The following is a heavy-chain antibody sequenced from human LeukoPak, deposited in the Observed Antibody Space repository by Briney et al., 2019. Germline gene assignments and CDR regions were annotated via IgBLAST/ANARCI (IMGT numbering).Heavy chain of an antibody. CDR1: GFTFSSYA. CDR2: ISYDGSNK. D-gene: IGHD3-3*01. J-gene: IGHJ4*02. V-gene: IGHV3-30-3*01. CDR3: ARWGYDFWSGLDY. Sequence: GGSLRLSCAASGFTFSSYAMHWVRQAPGKGLEWVAVISYDGSNKYYADSVKGRFTISRDNSKNTLYLQMNSLRAEDTAVYYCARWGYDFWSGLDYWGQGTLVTVSP.